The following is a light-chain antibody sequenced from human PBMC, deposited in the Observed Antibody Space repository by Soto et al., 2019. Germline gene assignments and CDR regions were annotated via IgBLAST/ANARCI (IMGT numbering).Light chain of an antibody. CDR2: GTS. J-gene: IGKJ3*01. CDR3: QQSCT. Sequence: EIVLTQSPGTLSLSPGERATLSCRTSQSVSSVYVAWYQHKPGQAPRLLIYGTSSRATGIPDRFSGSGSGTDFTLTITRLEPEDFAVYYCQQSCTFGPGTKVDIK. V-gene: IGKV3-20*01. CDR1: QSVSSVY.